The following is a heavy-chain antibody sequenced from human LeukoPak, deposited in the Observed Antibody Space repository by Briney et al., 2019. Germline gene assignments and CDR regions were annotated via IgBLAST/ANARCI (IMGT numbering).Heavy chain of an antibody. Sequence: GGSLRLSCAASGFTFGSYGMHWVRQAPGKGLEWVAVISYDGSNKYYADSVKGRFTISRDNSKNTLYLQMNSLRAEDTAVYYCAKLATTPRHYFDYWGQGTLVTVSS. CDR2: ISYDGSNK. CDR1: GFTFGSYG. CDR3: AKLATTPRHYFDY. D-gene: IGHD5-12*01. J-gene: IGHJ4*02. V-gene: IGHV3-30*18.